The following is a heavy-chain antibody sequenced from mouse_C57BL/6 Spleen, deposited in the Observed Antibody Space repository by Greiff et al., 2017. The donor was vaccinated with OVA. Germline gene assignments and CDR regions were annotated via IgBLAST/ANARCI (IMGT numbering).Heavy chain of an antibody. CDR1: GYTFTSYG. CDR3: ARELINTIVEDDY. J-gene: IGHJ2*01. V-gene: IGHV1-81*01. CDR2: IYPRSGNT. Sequence: QVQLQQSGAELARPGASVKLSCKASGYTFTSYGISWVKQRTGQGLEWIGDIYPRSGNTYYNEKFKGKATLTADKSSSTAYMELRSLTSEDSAVYFCARELINTIVEDDYWGQGTTLTVSS. D-gene: IGHD1-1*01.